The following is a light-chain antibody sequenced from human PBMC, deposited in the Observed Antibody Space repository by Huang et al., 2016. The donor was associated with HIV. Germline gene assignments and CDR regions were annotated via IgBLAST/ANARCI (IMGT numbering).Light chain of an antibody. CDR1: QSIARN. CDR3: QQYDDWPRT. CDR2: GAS. J-gene: IGKJ1*01. Sequence: IVMTQSPGTLSVSPGERATLSCRASQSIARNLAWYQQKPGQPPRLLIHGASTRATGIPVRLSGSGSGTDFTLTISSLQSGDFAVYYCQQYDDWPRTFGQGTKVDIK. V-gene: IGKV3-15*01.